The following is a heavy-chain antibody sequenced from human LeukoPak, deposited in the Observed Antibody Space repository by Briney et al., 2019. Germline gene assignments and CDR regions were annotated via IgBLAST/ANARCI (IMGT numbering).Heavy chain of an antibody. CDR2: ISSSGGST. CDR1: GFTFSSYA. CDR3: AKDKDYGSGSYFDY. D-gene: IGHD3-10*01. V-gene: IGHV3-23*01. J-gene: IGHJ4*02. Sequence: GKSLRLSCAASGFTFSSYAMSWVRQAPGKGLEWVSSISSSGGSTYYADSVKGRFTISRDNSKNTLYLQMDSLRADDTAVYYCAKDKDYGSGSYFDYWGQGTLVTVSS.